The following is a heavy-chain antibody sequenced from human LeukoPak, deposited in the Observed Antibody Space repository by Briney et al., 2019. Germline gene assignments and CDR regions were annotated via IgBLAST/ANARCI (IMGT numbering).Heavy chain of an antibody. CDR1: GFTFSSYW. V-gene: IGHV3-7*01. CDR2: IKQDGSEK. J-gene: IGHJ4*02. D-gene: IGHD5-24*01. Sequence: GGSLILSCAASGFTFSSYWMSWVRQAPGKGLEWVANIKQDGSEKYYVDSVKGRFTISRDNAKNSLYLQMNSLRAEDTAVYYCARAERWLQLYFDYWGQGTLVTVSS. CDR3: ARAERWLQLYFDY.